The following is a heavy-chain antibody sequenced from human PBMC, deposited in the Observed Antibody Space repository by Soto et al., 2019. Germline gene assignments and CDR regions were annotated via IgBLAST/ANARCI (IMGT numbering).Heavy chain of an antibody. Sequence: ASVKVSCKASGYTFTSTWMHWVRQAPGQGLEWMGIINPYGGAATYAEKFQGRVTMTRDTSTATDYMELSSLRSEDTAVYYCARGPNPYNWFDPWGQGTLVTVSS. CDR2: INPYGGAA. CDR1: GYTFTSTW. V-gene: IGHV1-46*01. CDR3: ARGPNPYNWFDP. J-gene: IGHJ5*02.